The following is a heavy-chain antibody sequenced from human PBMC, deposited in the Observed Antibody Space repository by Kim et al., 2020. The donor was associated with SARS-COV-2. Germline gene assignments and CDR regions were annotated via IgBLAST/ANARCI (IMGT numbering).Heavy chain of an antibody. CDR3: ARDGVYGDYGLKYFNAFDI. D-gene: IGHD4-17*01. V-gene: IGHV1-69*04. CDR1: GCTFSSYS. CDR2: INPILGIA. J-gene: IGHJ3*02. Sequence: SVKVSCKASGCTFSSYSISWVRQAPGQGLEWMGMINPILGIANYAQKFQGRVTITADKSTSTAYMELSSLRSEDTAVYYCARDGVYGDYGLKYFNAFDIWGQGTMVTVSS.